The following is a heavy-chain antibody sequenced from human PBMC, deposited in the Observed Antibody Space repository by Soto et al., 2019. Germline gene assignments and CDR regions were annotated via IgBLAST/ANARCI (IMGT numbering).Heavy chain of an antibody. CDR2: IYHSGST. CDR3: AKVTMGSSSWRAHLGWFDP. Sequence: QVQLQESGPGLVKPSGTLSLTCAVSSGSISSSNWWSWVRQPPGKGLEWIGEIYHSGSTNYNPSLKSRVTISVDKSKNQFSLKLSSVTAADTAVYYCAKVTMGSSSWRAHLGWFDPWGQGTLVTVSS. D-gene: IGHD6-13*01. V-gene: IGHV4-4*02. J-gene: IGHJ5*02. CDR1: SGSISSSNW.